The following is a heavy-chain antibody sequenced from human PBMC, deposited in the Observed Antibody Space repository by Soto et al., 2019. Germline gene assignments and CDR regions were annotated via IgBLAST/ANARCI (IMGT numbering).Heavy chain of an antibody. V-gene: IGHV3-33*01. Sequence: GGSLRLSCAASGFTFSSYGMHWVRQAPGKGLEWVAVIWYDGSNKYYADSVKGRFTISRDNSKNTLYLQMNSLRAEDTAVYYCARGRGPSTVTSLYYFDYWGQGTLVTVSS. CDR2: IWYDGSNK. J-gene: IGHJ4*02. CDR3: ARGRGPSTVTSLYYFDY. D-gene: IGHD4-4*01. CDR1: GFTFSSYG.